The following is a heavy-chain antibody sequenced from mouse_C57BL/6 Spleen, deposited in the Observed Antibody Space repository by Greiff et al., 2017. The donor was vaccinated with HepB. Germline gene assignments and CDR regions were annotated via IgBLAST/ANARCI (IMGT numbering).Heavy chain of an antibody. CDR2: IDPEDGDT. CDR3: TSGLYYSNRAWFAY. Sequence: VQLQQSGAELVRPGASVKLSCTASGFNIKDYYMHWVKQRPEQGLEWIGRIDPEDGDTEYAPKFQGKATMTADTSSNTAYLQLSSLTSEDTAVYYCTSGLYYSNRAWFAYWGQGTLVTVSA. D-gene: IGHD2-5*01. J-gene: IGHJ3*01. V-gene: IGHV14-1*01. CDR1: GFNIKDYY.